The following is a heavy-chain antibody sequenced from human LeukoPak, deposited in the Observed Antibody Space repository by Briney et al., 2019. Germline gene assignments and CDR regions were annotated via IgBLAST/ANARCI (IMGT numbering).Heavy chain of an antibody. Sequence: SETLSLTCTVSGGSISSYYWSWIRQPPGKGLEWIGYIYYSGSTNYNPSLKSRVTISVDTSKNQFSLKLSSVTAADTAVYYCARPPGLLWFGELLDVWGKGTTVTVSS. CDR3: ARPPGLLWFGELLDV. J-gene: IGHJ6*04. CDR1: GGSISSYY. V-gene: IGHV4-59*01. CDR2: IYYSGST. D-gene: IGHD3-10*01.